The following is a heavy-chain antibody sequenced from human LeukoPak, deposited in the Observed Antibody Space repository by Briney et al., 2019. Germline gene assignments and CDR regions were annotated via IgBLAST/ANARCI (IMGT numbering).Heavy chain of an antibody. CDR2: IRFDGGNE. V-gene: IGHV3-30*02. CDR3: AKDRTSYDSSGLDS. D-gene: IGHD3-22*01. Sequence: PGGSLRLSCAASGFTFSSYGMHWVRQAPGKGLEWVAFIRFDGGNEYYADSLKGRFTISRDNSKNTLYLQVNTLRTEDTAMYYCAKDRTSYDSSGLDSWGQGTLVTVSS. J-gene: IGHJ4*02. CDR1: GFTFSSYG.